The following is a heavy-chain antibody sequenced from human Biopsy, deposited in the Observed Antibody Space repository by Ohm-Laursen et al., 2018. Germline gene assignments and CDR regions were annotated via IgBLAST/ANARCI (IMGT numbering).Heavy chain of an antibody. Sequence: SLRLSCTASGFTFNNYGMQWVRQAPGKGLEWVAFISYDGSNTYYADSVKGRFTISRDNSRDTLYLQMSSLRAEDTAVYYCAKDRYNYTPIGGFSMDVWGQGTTVTVSS. CDR3: AKDRYNYTPIGGFSMDV. CDR2: ISYDGSNT. D-gene: IGHD5-18*01. J-gene: IGHJ6*02. V-gene: IGHV3-30*18. CDR1: GFTFNNYG.